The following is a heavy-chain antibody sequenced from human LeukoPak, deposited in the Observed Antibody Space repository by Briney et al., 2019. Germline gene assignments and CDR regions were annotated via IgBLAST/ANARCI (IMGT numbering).Heavy chain of an antibody. CDR1: GGSFSGYY. D-gene: IGHD6-19*01. V-gene: IGHV4-34*01. Sequence: SETLSLTCAVYGGSFSGYYWSWIRQPPGKGLEWIGEINHSGSTNYNPSLKSRVTISVDTSKNQFSLKLSSVTAADTAVYYCARHRGSSGWYFDYWGQGTLVTVSS. CDR2: INHSGST. CDR3: ARHRGSSGWYFDY. J-gene: IGHJ4*02.